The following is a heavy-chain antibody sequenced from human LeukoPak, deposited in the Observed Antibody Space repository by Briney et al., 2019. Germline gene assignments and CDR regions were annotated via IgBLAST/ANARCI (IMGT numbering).Heavy chain of an antibody. D-gene: IGHD2-21*01. J-gene: IGHJ1*01. V-gene: IGHV3-30-3*01. CDR3: AAVYCGGDCFSTEFFHH. CDR2: ISYDGNSK. CDR1: GFPFNNYA. Sequence: GGSLRLSCAASGFPFNNYALHWVRQAPGKGLEWVAGISYDGNSKYYADSVKGRFIISRDNSKNRLYLQMNSLRGDDTAVFYCAAVYCGGDCFSTEFFHHWGQGTLVTVSS.